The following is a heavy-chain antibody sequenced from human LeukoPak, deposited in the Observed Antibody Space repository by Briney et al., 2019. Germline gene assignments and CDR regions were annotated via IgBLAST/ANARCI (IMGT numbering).Heavy chain of an antibody. CDR3: ARDQGPYYYDSSGSGFDP. CDR1: GGTFSSYA. J-gene: IGHJ5*02. Sequence: ASVKVSCKASGGTFSSYAISWVRQAPGQGLEWMGGIIPIFGTANYAQKFQGRVTITADESTSTAYMELRSLRSDDTAVYYCARDQGPYYYDSSGSGFDPWGQGTLVIVSS. D-gene: IGHD3-22*01. CDR2: IIPIFGTA. V-gene: IGHV1-69*13.